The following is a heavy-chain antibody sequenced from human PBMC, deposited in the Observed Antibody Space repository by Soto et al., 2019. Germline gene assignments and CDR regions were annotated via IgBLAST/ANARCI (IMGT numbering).Heavy chain of an antibody. CDR2: ITGRGGST. J-gene: IGHJ4*02. CDR3: AKARGEFGGIIRNTVEQ. V-gene: IGHV3-23*01. D-gene: IGHD3-16*01. CDR1: GFTFSSHC. Sequence: EVQLLEFGGGLVQPGGSLRLSCAASGFTFSSHCMSWVRQAPGKGLEWISGITGRGGSTYYADSVKGRVTISRDYSKNTLQLQMCILGPEDTAVYWCAKARGEFGGIIRNTVEQWGQGTLVTVSS.